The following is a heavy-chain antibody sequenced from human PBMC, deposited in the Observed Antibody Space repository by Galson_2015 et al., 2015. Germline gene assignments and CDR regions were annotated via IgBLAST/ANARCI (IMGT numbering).Heavy chain of an antibody. V-gene: IGHV3-23*01. CDR1: GFIFSSYA. CDR3: AKDRGAGARETPTRIVVVTAIDVGLGY. D-gene: IGHD2-21*02. J-gene: IGHJ4*02. CDR2: ISGSGGSI. Sequence: SLRLSCAASGFIFSSYAMNWVRQAPGKGLEWVSTISGSGGSIYYPDSVKGRFTISRDNSKNTLYLQMNSLRAEDTAVYYCAKDRGAGARETPTRIVVVTAIDVGLGYWGQGTLVTVSS.